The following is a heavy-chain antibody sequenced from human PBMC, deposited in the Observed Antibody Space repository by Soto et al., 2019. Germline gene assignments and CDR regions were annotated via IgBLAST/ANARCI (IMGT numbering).Heavy chain of an antibody. Sequence: VQLFASGGGSARPGGSLRLSCTASGFTFTSYGMGWVRQAPGKGLQWVSTIRGDGGQTHYTDSVKGRFSISRDNSKNTVYLQMDALRAEDTAMYFCARDVGLDSDDFFAYWGQVTQGTVSS. CDR3: ARDVGLDSDDFFAY. J-gene: IGHJ4*02. CDR1: GFTFTSYG. V-gene: IGHV3-23*01. CDR2: IRGDGGQT. D-gene: IGHD3-9*01.